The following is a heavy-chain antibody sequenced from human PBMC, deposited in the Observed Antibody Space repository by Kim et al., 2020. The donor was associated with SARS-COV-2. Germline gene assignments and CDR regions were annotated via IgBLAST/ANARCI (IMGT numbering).Heavy chain of an antibody. Sequence: ASVKVSCKASGYTFTSYYMHWVRQAPGQGLEWMGIINPSGGSTSYAQKFQGRVTMTRDTSTSTVYMELSSLRSEDTAVYYCASHSNTDNWSNYGDYWGQGTLVTVSS. CDR2: INPSGGST. V-gene: IGHV1-46*01. CDR1: GYTFTSYY. J-gene: IGHJ4*02. D-gene: IGHD1-20*01. CDR3: ASHSNTDNWSNYGDY.